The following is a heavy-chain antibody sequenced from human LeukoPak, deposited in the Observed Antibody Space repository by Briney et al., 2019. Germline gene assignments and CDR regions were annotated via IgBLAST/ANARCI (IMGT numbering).Heavy chain of an antibody. CDR3: IVVVEPPDSDGFDV. J-gene: IGHJ3*01. CDR1: GFTFGNSW. Sequence: PGGPLRLSCAASGFTFGNSWVLWVRQAPGKGLVWVSLINADGSTTSSADSVKGRFTISRDNARNTLSLEMNSLTIEDTAVYYCIVVVEPPDSDGFDVWGQGTMITVSS. CDR2: INADGSTT. V-gene: IGHV3-74*01. D-gene: IGHD1-14*01.